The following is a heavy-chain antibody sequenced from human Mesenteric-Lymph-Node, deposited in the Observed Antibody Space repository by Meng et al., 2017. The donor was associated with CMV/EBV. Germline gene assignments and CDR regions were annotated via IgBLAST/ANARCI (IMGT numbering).Heavy chain of an antibody. D-gene: IGHD1-26*01. Sequence: GESLKISCAASGFTFSSYSMNWVRQAPGKGLEWVSSISSSSSYIYYADSVKGRFTISRDTSKNTLYLQMNSLRAEDMAVYYCAKTPGRWETLDFWGQGTLVTVSS. CDR2: ISSSSSYI. V-gene: IGHV3-21*01. J-gene: IGHJ4*02. CDR1: GFTFSSYS. CDR3: AKTPGRWETLDF.